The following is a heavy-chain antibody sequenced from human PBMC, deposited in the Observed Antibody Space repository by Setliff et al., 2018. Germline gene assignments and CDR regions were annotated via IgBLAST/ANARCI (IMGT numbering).Heavy chain of an antibody. D-gene: IGHD2-15*01. CDR3: ARSGGSASASWFDS. CDR1: GFAFSNYE. CDR2: IISSGSHI. V-gene: IGHV3-48*03. Sequence: PGGSLRLSCAASGFAFSNYEMNWVRQAPGKGLEWISSIISSGSHIYYADSVKGRFTSSRDNAKNSLDLQMNSLRVDDTAVYFCARSGGSASASWFDSWGQGTLVTVSS. J-gene: IGHJ5*01.